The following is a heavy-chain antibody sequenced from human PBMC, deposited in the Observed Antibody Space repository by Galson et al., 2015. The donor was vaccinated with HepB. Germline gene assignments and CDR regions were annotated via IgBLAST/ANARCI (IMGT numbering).Heavy chain of an antibody. CDR1: GGTFSSYA. CDR3: ARVYSGYDWYYFDY. V-gene: IGHV1-69*06. D-gene: IGHD5-12*01. CDR2: IIPIFGTA. Sequence: SVKASCKASGGTFSSYAISWVRQAPGQGLEWMGGIIPIFGTANYAQKFQGRVTITADKSTSTAYMELSSLRSEDTAVYYCARVYSGYDWYYFDYWGQGTLVTVSS. J-gene: IGHJ4*02.